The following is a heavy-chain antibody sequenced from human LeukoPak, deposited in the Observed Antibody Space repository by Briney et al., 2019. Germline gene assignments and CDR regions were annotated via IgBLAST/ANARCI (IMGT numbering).Heavy chain of an antibody. Sequence: SETLSLTCTVSGGSISSYYWSWIRQPPGKGLEWIGYIYYSGSTNYNPSLKSRVTISVDTSKNQFSLKLSSVTAADTAVYYCAREGVTDDSSGFFDYWGQGTLVTVSS. CDR1: GGSISSYY. V-gene: IGHV4-59*01. CDR3: AREGVTDDSSGFFDY. CDR2: IYYSGST. J-gene: IGHJ4*02. D-gene: IGHD3-22*01.